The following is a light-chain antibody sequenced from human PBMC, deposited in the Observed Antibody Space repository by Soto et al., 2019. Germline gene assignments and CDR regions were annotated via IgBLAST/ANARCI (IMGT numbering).Light chain of an antibody. V-gene: IGKV3-15*01. CDR2: GAS. CDR3: QQYHYWPIT. Sequence: VLTQSPGTLAFSPGERVTLSCRASQSVASSVAWYQQKPGQAPRLILYGASTRATGFPARFSGSGSGTEFTLTISSLQSEDFAVYLCQQYHYWPITFGQGTRLEIK. J-gene: IGKJ5*01. CDR1: QSVASS.